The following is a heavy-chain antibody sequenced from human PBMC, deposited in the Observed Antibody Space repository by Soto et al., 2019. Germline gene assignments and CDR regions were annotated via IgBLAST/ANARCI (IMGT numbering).Heavy chain of an antibody. CDR3: ARGSPPLYYDFWSGYGHNWFDP. V-gene: IGHV4-59*01. CDR1: GGSISSYY. CDR2: IYYSGST. J-gene: IGHJ5*02. Sequence: SETLSLTCTVSGGSISSYYWSWIRQPPGKGLEWIGYIYYSGSTNYNPSLKSRVTISVETSKNQLSLKLSSVTAADTAVYYCARGSPPLYYDFWSGYGHNWFDPWGQGTLVTVPQ. D-gene: IGHD3-3*01.